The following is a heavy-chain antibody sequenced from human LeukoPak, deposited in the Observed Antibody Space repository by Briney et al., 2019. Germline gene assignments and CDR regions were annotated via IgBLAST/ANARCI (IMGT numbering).Heavy chain of an antibody. CDR2: ISSSGSTI. D-gene: IGHD3-10*01. CDR3: ARNVDTDYNYYYYYMDV. J-gene: IGHJ6*03. V-gene: IGHV3-48*03. CDR1: GFTFSSYE. Sequence: GGSLRLSCAASGFTFSSYEMNWVRQAPGKGLEWVSYISSSGSTIYYADSVKGRFTISRDNAKNSLYLQMNSLRAEDTAVYYCARNVDTDYNYYYYYMDVWGKGTTVTVS.